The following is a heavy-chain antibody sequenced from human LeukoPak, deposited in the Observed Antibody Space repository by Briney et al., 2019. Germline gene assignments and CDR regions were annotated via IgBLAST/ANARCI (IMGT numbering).Heavy chain of an antibody. CDR3: ARVYCSSTSCYAVDY. D-gene: IGHD2-2*01. CDR2: ISVYNGNT. Sequence: ASVKVSCKASGYIFTGYGLSWVRQAPGQGLEWMGWISVYNGNTNYTQKFQGRVTMTTDTSTTTAYMGLRSLRSDDTAVYYCARVYCSSTSCYAVDYWGQGTLVTVSS. CDR1: GYIFTGYG. V-gene: IGHV1-18*01. J-gene: IGHJ4*02.